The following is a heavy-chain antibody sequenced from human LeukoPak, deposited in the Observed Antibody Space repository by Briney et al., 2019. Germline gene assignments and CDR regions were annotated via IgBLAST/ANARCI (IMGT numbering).Heavy chain of an antibody. CDR2: IFYSGST. CDR3: ARHKAARGYSYDIDY. CDR1: GGSISSSSYY. Sequence: SEALSLTCTVSGGSISSSSYYWGWIRQPPGKGLEWIGSIFYSGSTYYNPSLKSRVTISVDTSKNQFSLKLSSVTAADTAGYYCARHKAARGYSYDIDYWGQGTLVTVSS. D-gene: IGHD5-18*01. V-gene: IGHV4-39*01. J-gene: IGHJ4*02.